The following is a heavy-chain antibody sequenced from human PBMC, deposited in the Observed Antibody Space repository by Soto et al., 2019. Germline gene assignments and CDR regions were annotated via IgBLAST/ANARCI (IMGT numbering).Heavy chain of an antibody. CDR1: GFIFSTYA. J-gene: IGHJ4*02. D-gene: IGHD5-18*01. V-gene: IGHV3-23*01. CDR2: ISASAGST. Sequence: GGSLRLSCAASGFIFSTYAMSWVRQAPGKGLEWVSAISASAGSTYYADSVKGRFTISRDNSKNTLDLQMNGLRAEDTAVYYCAKRTEYSSDPAFDYWGQGTLVTVSS. CDR3: AKRTEYSSDPAFDY.